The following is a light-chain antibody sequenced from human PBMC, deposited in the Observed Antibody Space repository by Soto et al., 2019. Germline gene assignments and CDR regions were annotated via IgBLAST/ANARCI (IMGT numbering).Light chain of an antibody. CDR3: QQYNSYSRT. CDR1: QSVSTW. CDR2: DAS. J-gene: IGKJ1*01. Sequence: DIQMTQSPSTLSASVGDRVTITCRASQSVSTWLAWYQQKPGKAPKFLIYDASSLESGVPSRCSGSGSGTEFTRTISSLQPYDFATYYCQQYNSYSRTFGQGTKVEIK. V-gene: IGKV1-5*01.